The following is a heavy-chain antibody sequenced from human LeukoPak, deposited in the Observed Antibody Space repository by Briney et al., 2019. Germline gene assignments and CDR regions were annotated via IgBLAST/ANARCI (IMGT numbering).Heavy chain of an antibody. D-gene: IGHD2-15*01. Sequence: GGSLRLSCAASGFTFSSYAMSWVRQAPGKGLEWVPAISGSGGSTYYADSVKGRFTISRDNSKNTLYLQMNSLRAEDTAVYYCARGRDSAFDIWGQGTMVTVSS. J-gene: IGHJ3*02. CDR2: ISGSGGST. CDR1: GFTFSSYA. CDR3: ARGRDSAFDI. V-gene: IGHV3-23*01.